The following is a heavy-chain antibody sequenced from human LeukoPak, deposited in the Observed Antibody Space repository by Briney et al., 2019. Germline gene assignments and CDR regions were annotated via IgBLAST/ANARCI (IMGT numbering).Heavy chain of an antibody. CDR1: GFTVSGNY. Sequence: VGCLRLSCAAPGFTVSGNYMNWVRQAPGKGPEWVSYIDGAGDTIYYADPVKGRFTNSRDNAKSSLDLQMTSLRDADTDVYYCSGRFDSWGQGTLVTVSS. V-gene: IGHV3-48*02. J-gene: IGHJ4*02. CDR2: IDGAGDTI. CDR3: SGRFDS.